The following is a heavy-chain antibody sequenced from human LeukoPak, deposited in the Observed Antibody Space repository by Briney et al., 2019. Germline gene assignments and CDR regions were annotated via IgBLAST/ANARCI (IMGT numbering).Heavy chain of an antibody. CDR1: GFTFSSYG. CDR2: IWYDGSKK. V-gene: IGHV3-33*06. CDR3: AKDREDYGDRDAFDI. D-gene: IGHD4-17*01. Sequence: GGSLRLSCAASGFTFSSYGFHWVRQAPGKELEWVAVIWYDGSKKYYADSVKGRFTISKDNSKNTLYLQMNSLRAEDTAVYYCAKDREDYGDRDAFDIWGQGTMVTVSS. J-gene: IGHJ3*02.